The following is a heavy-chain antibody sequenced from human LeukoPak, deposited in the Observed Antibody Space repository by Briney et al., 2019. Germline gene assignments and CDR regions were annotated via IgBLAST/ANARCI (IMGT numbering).Heavy chain of an antibody. Sequence: SVKVSCKASGGTFISYAISWVGQAPGQGLEWMGGNIPIFGTANYAQKFQGRVTITTDESTSTAYMELSSMRSEDTAVYYCARVIGYDILAGYSISHNYMDVWGKGTTVTVSS. D-gene: IGHD3-9*01. CDR2: NIPIFGTA. J-gene: IGHJ6*03. CDR1: GGTFISYA. V-gene: IGHV1-69*05. CDR3: ARVIGYDILAGYSISHNYMDV.